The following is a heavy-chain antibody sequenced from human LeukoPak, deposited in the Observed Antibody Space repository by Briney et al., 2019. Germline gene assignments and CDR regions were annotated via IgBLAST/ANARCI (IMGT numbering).Heavy chain of an antibody. Sequence: SETLSLTCTVSGYSISSGYYWSWIRQPPGKGLEWIGSIYHSGSTYYNPSLKSRVTISVDTSKNQFSLKLSSVTAADTAVYYCARDSIKFPYYYDSSVKGFDYWGQGTLVTVSS. CDR3: ARDSIKFPYYYDSSVKGFDY. D-gene: IGHD3-22*01. J-gene: IGHJ4*02. V-gene: IGHV4-38-2*02. CDR2: IYHSGST. CDR1: GYSISSGYY.